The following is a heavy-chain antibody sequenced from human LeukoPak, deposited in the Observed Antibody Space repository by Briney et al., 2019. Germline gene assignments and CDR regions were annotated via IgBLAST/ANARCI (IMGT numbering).Heavy chain of an antibody. CDR3: ARPVVAATPSQGVGYAFDI. J-gene: IGHJ3*02. CDR1: GGSISSSSYY. V-gene: IGHV4-39*07. CDR2: MYSSGST. D-gene: IGHD2-15*01. Sequence: SETLSLTCTVSGGSISSSSYYWGWIRQPPGKGLEWIGSMYSSGSTYYNPSLKSRVTMSVDTSKNQFSLKLSSVTAADTAVYYCARPVVAATPSQGVGYAFDIWGQGTMVTVSS.